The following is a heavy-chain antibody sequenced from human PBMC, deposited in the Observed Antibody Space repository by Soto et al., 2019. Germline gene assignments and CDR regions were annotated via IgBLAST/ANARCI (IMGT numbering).Heavy chain of an antibody. CDR2: ISSSSIYT. CDR1: GFTFSSYS. D-gene: IGHD3-10*01. J-gene: IGHJ6*03. CDR3: ARDFKESQYYYYCMDV. Sequence: VQLVESGGGLVEPGGSLRLSCVVSGFTFSSYSMNWVRQAPGKGLEWVSSISSSSIYTYYADSVKVRFTISRDNAKKSVYLQMNSLRAEDTAVYYCARDFKESQYYYYCMDVWGKGTTVTVSS. V-gene: IGHV3-21*01.